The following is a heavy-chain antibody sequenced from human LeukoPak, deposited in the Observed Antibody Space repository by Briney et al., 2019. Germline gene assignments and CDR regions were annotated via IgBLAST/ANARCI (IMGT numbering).Heavy chain of an antibody. CDR1: GGSISSGDYY. Sequence: SETLSLTCTVSGGSISSGDYYWSWIRQPPGKGLEWIGYIYYSGSTYYNPSLKSRVTISVDTSKNQFSLKLSSVTAADTAVYYCARGDCSGGSCYSRRPYNWFDPWGQGTLATVSS. J-gene: IGHJ5*02. CDR2: IYYSGST. V-gene: IGHV4-30-4*01. CDR3: ARGDCSGGSCYSRRPYNWFDP. D-gene: IGHD2-15*01.